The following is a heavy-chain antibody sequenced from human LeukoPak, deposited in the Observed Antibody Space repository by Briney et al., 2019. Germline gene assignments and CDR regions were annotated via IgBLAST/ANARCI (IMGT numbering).Heavy chain of an antibody. CDR1: GFTFSSYA. V-gene: IGHV3-23*01. CDR2: FSVNDKTT. Sequence: GGSLRLSCAASGFTFSSYAMSWVRQAPGKGLEWVSGFSVNDKTTYYADSVKGRFTISRDNSKNTLYLQMSSLRVVDTAVYYCAKDPSVYYGDYIIRWGQGTLVLVSS. J-gene: IGHJ4*02. CDR3: AKDPSVYYGDYIIR. D-gene: IGHD4-17*01.